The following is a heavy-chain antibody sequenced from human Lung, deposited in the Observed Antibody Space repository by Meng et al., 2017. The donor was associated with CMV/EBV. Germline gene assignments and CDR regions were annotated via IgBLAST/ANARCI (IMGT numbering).Heavy chain of an antibody. D-gene: IGHD5-24*01. J-gene: IGHJ6*02. CDR2: INPSGGST. CDR1: GYTFTSYY. CDR3: ARAQGSVMPTVSRYYYYGMEL. V-gene: IGHV1-46*01. Sequence: SVXVSXXASGYTFTSYYMHWVRQAPGQGLEWMGIINPSGGSTSYAQRFQGRVTMTRDTSTSTVYMELSSLRPEDTTVYYCARAQGSVMPTVSRYYYYGMELWGQGTXVTVSS.